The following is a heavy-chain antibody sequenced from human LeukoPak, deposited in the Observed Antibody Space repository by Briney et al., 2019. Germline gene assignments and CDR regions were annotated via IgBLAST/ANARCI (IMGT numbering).Heavy chain of an antibody. D-gene: IGHD2-2*01. J-gene: IGHJ5*02. V-gene: IGHV1-2*02. Sequence: ASVKVSCKASGYTFTGYYMHWVRQAPGQGLEWMGWINPNSGGTNYAQKFQGRVTMTRDTSISTADMELSRLRSDDTAVYYCARDPVVPAAEGDWFDPWGQGALVTVSS. CDR1: GYTFTGYY. CDR2: INPNSGGT. CDR3: ARDPVVPAAEGDWFDP.